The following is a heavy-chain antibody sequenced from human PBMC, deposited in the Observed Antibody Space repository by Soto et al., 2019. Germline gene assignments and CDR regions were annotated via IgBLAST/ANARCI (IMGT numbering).Heavy chain of an antibody. Sequence: QITLKESGPTLVRPTQTLTLTCAFSGFSLSTSGVGVGWTRQPPGKALEWLAVIYWDDSKHYSPSLRSRLTITKDTSKNQVVLTMTNMDPRDTVTYYCAHKGPEDWPLDYWGQGTLVTVSS. CDR1: GFSLSTSGVG. CDR3: AHKGPEDWPLDY. J-gene: IGHJ4*02. CDR2: IYWDDSK. D-gene: IGHD3-9*01. V-gene: IGHV2-5*02.